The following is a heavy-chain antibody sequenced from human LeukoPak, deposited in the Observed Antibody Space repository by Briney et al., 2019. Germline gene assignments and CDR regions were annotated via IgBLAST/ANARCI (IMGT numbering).Heavy chain of an antibody. J-gene: IGHJ5*02. CDR3: AVRGIAVAKGQFDP. V-gene: IGHV3-23*01. CDR1: GFTFSSYV. D-gene: IGHD6-19*01. Sequence: GGSLRLSCAASGFTFSSYVMSWVRQAPGKGLEWVSAISGSGGSTYYADSVKGRFTISRDNSKNTLYLQMNGLRAEDTAVYYCAVRGIAVAKGQFDPWGQGTLVTVSS. CDR2: ISGSGGST.